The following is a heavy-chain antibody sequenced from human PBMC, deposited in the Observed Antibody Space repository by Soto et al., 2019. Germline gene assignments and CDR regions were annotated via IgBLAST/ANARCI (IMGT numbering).Heavy chain of an antibody. J-gene: IGHJ6*03. Sequence: PSETLSLTCTVSGGSISSYYWSWIRQPPGKGLEWNGYIYYSGSTNYNPSLKSRVTISVDTSKNQFSLKLSSVTAADTAVYYCARSINYDFWSGGYYYYYMDVWGKGTTVTVSS. CDR1: GGSISSYY. CDR3: ARSINYDFWSGGYYYYYMDV. V-gene: IGHV4-59*01. CDR2: IYYSGST. D-gene: IGHD3-3*01.